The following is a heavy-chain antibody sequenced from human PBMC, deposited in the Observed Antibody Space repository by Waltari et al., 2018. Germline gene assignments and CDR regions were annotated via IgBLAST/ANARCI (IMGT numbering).Heavy chain of an antibody. V-gene: IGHV5-51*01. CDR1: GYNFLHYW. CDR3: ARPLYSGWETQQYFDV. Sequence: EERLVQSGAEVKRPGASLQISCQASGYNFLHYWIGWVRQMPGKGLEWIGIIFPGDSDTRYSPSFQGQVTISVDTSITTAYLRWDSLKASDTATYFCARPLYSGWETQQYFDVWGQGTLVTVSS. CDR2: IFPGDSDT. J-gene: IGHJ4*02. D-gene: IGHD5-12*01.